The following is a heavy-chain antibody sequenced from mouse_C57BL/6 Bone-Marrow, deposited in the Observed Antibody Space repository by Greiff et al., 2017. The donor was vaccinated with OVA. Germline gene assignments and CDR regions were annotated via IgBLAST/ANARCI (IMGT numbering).Heavy chain of an antibody. D-gene: IGHD2-4*01. V-gene: IGHV2-9-1*01. CDR1: GFSFTSYA. CDR2: IWTGGGT. J-gene: IGHJ2*01. CDR3: AGYDYDGYHDN. Sequence: VKLVESGPGLVAPSQCLSISCTVSGFSFTSYAISWVRQPPGKGLEWLGVIWTGGGTNYNSALKTRLSIIKDNSQSQVFLQMNSLQTYDTARYYCAGYDYDGYHDNWGQGTTLTVSS.